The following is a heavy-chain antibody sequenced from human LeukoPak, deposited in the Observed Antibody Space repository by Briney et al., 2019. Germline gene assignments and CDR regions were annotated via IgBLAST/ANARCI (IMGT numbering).Heavy chain of an antibody. D-gene: IGHD4-17*01. Sequence: PGGSLRLSCGDSGCTFSSYWMSWVRQAPGKGLEWVDNIEQDGSEKYYVDSVKGRFTISRDNAKNSLYLQMNSLRAEDTAVYYCASRANFGYYSVPAQNWYFGLWGRRTLVTVSS. CDR1: GCTFSSYW. CDR3: ASRANFGYYSVPAQNWYFGL. V-gene: IGHV3-7*01. J-gene: IGHJ2*01. CDR2: IEQDGSEK.